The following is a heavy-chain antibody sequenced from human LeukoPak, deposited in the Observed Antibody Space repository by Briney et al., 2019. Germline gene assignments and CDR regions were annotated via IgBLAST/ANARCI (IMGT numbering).Heavy chain of an antibody. J-gene: IGHJ5*02. V-gene: IGHV3-21*01. Sequence: GGSLRLSCAASGFTFSSYSMNWVRQAPGKGLEWVSSISRSSSYIYYADSVKGRFTISRDNAKNSLYLQMNSLRAEDTAVYYCATEGYCSGGSCYPHGWFDPWGQGTLVTVSS. D-gene: IGHD2-15*01. CDR2: ISRSSSYI. CDR1: GFTFSSYS. CDR3: ATEGYCSGGSCYPHGWFDP.